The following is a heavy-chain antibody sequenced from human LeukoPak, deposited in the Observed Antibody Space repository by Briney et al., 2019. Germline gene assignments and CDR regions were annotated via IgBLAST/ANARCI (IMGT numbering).Heavy chain of an antibody. CDR3: ASQTPRRLPIAVADYFDY. V-gene: IGHV3-21*01. Sequence: GGSLRLACAVSGFTFGSYSMNWVRQAPGKGLEWVSFISTSGSYIYYADSVKGRFTISRDNAKNSLYLQMNSLRAEDTAVYYCASQTPRRLPIAVADYFDYWGQGTLVTVSS. CDR1: GFTFGSYS. D-gene: IGHD6-19*01. CDR2: ISTSGSYI. J-gene: IGHJ4*02.